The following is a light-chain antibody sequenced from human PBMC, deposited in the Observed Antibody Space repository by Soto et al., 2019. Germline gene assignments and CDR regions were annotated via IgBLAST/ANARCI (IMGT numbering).Light chain of an antibody. V-gene: IGLV1-44*01. Sequence: QSVLTQPPSASGTPGQRVTISCSGSSSNIGSNTVNWYQQLQGTAPKLLIYINNQRPSGVPDRFSCSKSGTSASLAISGLQSEAEADYYCAAWDDSLNGPVVFGGGTKLTVL. J-gene: IGLJ2*01. CDR3: AAWDDSLNGPVV. CDR2: INN. CDR1: SSNIGSNT.